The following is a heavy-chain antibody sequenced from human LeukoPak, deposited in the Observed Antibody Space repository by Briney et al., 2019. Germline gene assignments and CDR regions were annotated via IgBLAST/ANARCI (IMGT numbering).Heavy chain of an antibody. CDR2: IYYSGST. CDR1: GGSISSSSYY. Sequence: PSETLSLTCTVSGGSISSSSYYWGWIRQPPGKGLEWIGSIYYSGSTYYNPSLKSRVTISVDTSKNQFSLKLSSVTVADTAVYYCARSYRKVRGVMSPPCYWGQGTLVTVSS. V-gene: IGHV4-39*01. D-gene: IGHD3-10*01. CDR3: ARSYRKVRGVMSPPCY. J-gene: IGHJ4*02.